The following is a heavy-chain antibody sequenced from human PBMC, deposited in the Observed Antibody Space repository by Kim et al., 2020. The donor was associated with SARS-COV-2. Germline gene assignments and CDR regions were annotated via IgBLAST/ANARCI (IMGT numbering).Heavy chain of an antibody. J-gene: IGHJ6*02. Sequence: GGSLRLSCVASGFPFSSYWMSWVRQAPGKGLEWVANIKQDGTEKYYVDSVKGRFTIYRDNAKKSLYLQMNSLRAEDTAVHYCARHQLFHSYYGMDVWGLETTVTVSS. V-gene: IGHV3-7*03. D-gene: IGHD6-6*01. CDR2: IKQDGTEK. CDR3: ARHQLFHSYYGMDV. CDR1: GFPFSSYW.